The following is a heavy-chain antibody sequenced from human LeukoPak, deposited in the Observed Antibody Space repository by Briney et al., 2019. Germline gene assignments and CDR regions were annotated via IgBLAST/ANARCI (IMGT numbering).Heavy chain of an antibody. J-gene: IGHJ4*02. CDR3: ARGGKSGWRTPNDDY. CDR1: GYTFTSYG. Sequence: GASRKVSCEASGYTFTSYGISWVRQAPGQGLEWMGWISAYNGNTNYAQKLQGRVTMTTDTPTSTAYMELRSLRSDDTAVYYCARGGKSGWRTPNDDYWGQGTLVTVSS. CDR2: ISAYNGNT. D-gene: IGHD6-19*01. V-gene: IGHV1-18*01.